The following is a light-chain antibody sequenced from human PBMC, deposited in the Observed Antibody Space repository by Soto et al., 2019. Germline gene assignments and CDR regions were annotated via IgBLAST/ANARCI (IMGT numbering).Light chain of an antibody. CDR2: GAS. CDR1: ESVSSRY. Sequence: EIVLTQSPDTLSLSPGERATLSCRASESVSSRYLAWYQQKPGQAPRLLIYGASSRATGIPDRFSGSGSGIDFTLTISRLEPEDFAVYYCQQYGSSGTFGQGTKVDIK. CDR3: QQYGSSGT. V-gene: IGKV3-20*01. J-gene: IGKJ1*01.